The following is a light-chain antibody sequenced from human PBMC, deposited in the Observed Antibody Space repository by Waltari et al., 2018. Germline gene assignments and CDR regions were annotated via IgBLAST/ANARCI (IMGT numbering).Light chain of an antibody. CDR3: QQYNDWPPTWT. J-gene: IGKJ1*01. CDR2: GAS. CDR1: QSIRSD. Sequence: EIVMTQSPATLSVSPGERATLSCRASQSIRSDLAWYQQKPGQTPRLLIYGASTRATGIPARVSGSGSGTDFTLTISSLQSEDFAVYYCQQYNDWPPTWTFGQGTKVEI. V-gene: IGKV3-15*01.